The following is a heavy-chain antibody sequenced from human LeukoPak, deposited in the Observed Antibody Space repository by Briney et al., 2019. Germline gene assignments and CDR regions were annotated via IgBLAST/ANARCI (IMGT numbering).Heavy chain of an antibody. D-gene: IGHD2-2*01. V-gene: IGHV4-59*08. CDR3: ARHMPVDY. CDR2: IYYSGST. J-gene: IGHJ4*02. Sequence: ASETLSLTCTVSGGSISSYYWSWIRQPPGKGLEWIGCIYYSGSTNYNPSLKSRVTISVDTSKNQFSLKLSSVTAADTAVYYCARHMPVDYWGQGTLVTVSS. CDR1: GGSISSYY.